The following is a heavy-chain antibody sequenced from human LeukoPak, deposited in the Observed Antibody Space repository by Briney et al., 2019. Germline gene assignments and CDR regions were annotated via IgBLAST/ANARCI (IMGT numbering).Heavy chain of an antibody. Sequence: GGSLRLSCAASGFTFSSYGMHWVRQAPGKGLEWVAFIRYDGSNKYYAASVKGRFTISRDNSKNTLYLQMNSLRAEDTAVYYCASNILTGYYGFTGFDYWGQGTLVTVSS. J-gene: IGHJ4*02. CDR2: IRYDGSNK. V-gene: IGHV3-30*02. D-gene: IGHD3-9*01. CDR1: GFTFSSYG. CDR3: ASNILTGYYGFTGFDY.